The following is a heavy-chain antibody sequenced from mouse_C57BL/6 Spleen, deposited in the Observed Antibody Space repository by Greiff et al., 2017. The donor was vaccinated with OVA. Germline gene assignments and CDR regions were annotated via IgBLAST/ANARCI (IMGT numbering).Heavy chain of an antibody. V-gene: IGHV1-66*01. CDR1: GYSFTSYY. Sequence: QVQLQQSGPELVKPGASVKISCKASGYSFTSYYIHWLKQRPGQGLEWIGWIYTGSGNTKYNETFKGKATLTADTSSSTAYMQRSSLTSEDTAVYYWARRIYYYGSSGGYWGQGTTLTVSS. CDR2: IYTGSGNT. CDR3: ARRIYYYGSSGGY. D-gene: IGHD1-1*01. J-gene: IGHJ2*01.